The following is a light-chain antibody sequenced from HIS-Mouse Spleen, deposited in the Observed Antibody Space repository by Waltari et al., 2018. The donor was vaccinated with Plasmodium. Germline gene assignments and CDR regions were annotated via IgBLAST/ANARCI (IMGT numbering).Light chain of an antibody. CDR2: AAS. CDR3: QQSYSTWT. V-gene: IGKV1-39*01. Sequence: DIQMTQSPSSLSASVGDRVTITCRTSQSISSYLNWYQQKPGKAPKLLIYAASSLQSGVASCFSGSGSGEDFTITISSLQPEYFATYYRQQSYSTWTFGQGTKVEIK. J-gene: IGKJ1*01. CDR1: QSISSY.